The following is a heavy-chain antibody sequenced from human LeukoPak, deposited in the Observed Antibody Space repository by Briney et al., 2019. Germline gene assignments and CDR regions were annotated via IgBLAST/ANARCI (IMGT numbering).Heavy chain of an antibody. V-gene: IGHV1-18*01. CDR1: GYTFTTYG. D-gene: IGHD3-22*01. CDR2: ISPYNGDT. J-gene: IGHJ4*02. Sequence: ASVKVSCKASGYTFTTYGISWVRQAPGQGLEWMGWISPYNGDTNYAQNLQGRVTMTRNTSISTAYMELSSLRSEDTAVYYCAREYYDSSGYYCYFDYWGQGTLVTVSS. CDR3: AREYYDSSGYYCYFDY.